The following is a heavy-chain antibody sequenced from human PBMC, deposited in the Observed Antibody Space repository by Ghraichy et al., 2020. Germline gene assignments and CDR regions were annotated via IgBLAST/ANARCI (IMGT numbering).Heavy chain of an antibody. CDR2: ISSSGTNT. Sequence: GGSLRLSCSASGFAFGSYSIHWVRQAPGRGLECLSGISSSGTNTYYADSVRGRFTISRDNSKNAAYLQMSSLRPEDTAIYYCMKDLAAYASSSGRGGVWGQGTTVSVSS. CDR1: GFAFGSYS. CDR3: MKDLAAYASSSGRGGV. D-gene: IGHD6-6*01. J-gene: IGHJ6*02. V-gene: IGHV3-64D*06.